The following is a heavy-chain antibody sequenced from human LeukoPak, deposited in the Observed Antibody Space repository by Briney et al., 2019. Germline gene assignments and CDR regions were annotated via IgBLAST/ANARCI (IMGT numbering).Heavy chain of an antibody. CDR2: IDTNTGSP. CDR3: AIHLSDSSGYFSY. V-gene: IGHV7-4-1*02. J-gene: IGHJ4*02. D-gene: IGHD3-22*01. Sequence: EASVKVSCKASGYTFSSYGINWVRQAPGQGLEYMGWIDTNTGSPTFAQGFTGRYVFSLDTSVSTAYLQISSLKAEDTAVYYCAIHLSDSSGYFSYWGQGALVTVSS. CDR1: GYTFSSYG.